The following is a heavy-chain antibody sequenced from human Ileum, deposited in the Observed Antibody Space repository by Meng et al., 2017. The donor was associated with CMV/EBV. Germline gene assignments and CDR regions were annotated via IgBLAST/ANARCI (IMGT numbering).Heavy chain of an antibody. D-gene: IGHD6-19*01. J-gene: IGHJ1*01. Sequence: GGSLRLSCAASGFTFNIYSMNWLRQAPGKGLEWVSYIRGSDGTTYYADSVKGRFIISRDNAKNSLYLQMTSLRADDTAVYYCGRGVEYSSDHWGQGTLVTVSS. CDR1: GFTFNIYS. CDR3: GRGVEYSSDH. CDR2: IRGSDGTT. V-gene: IGHV3-48*04.